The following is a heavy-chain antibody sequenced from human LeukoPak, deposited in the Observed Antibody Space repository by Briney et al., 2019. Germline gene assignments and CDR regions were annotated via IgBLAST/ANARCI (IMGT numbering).Heavy chain of an antibody. CDR2: IESKTDGGTT. J-gene: IGHJ6*02. CDR3: TTAGGTWNYYYYAMDV. V-gene: IGHV3-15*04. Sequence: GGSLRLSCAASGFTFSSYGMHWVRQAPGKGLEWVGRIESKTDGGTTDYAAPMKGRFTISRDDSKNTLYLQMNSLKTEDTAVYYCTTAGGTWNYYYYAMDVWGQGTTVTVSS. CDR1: GFTFSSYG. D-gene: IGHD1-1*01.